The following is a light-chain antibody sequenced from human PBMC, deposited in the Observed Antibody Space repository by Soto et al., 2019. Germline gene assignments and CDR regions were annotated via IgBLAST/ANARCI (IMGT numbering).Light chain of an antibody. V-gene: IGLV2-14*01. J-gene: IGLJ1*01. CDR1: SSDVGSYNY. Sequence: QSVLTQPASVSGSPGQSITISCTGTSSDVGSYNYVSWYQQHPGKAPKLMIYEVSNRPSGVSDRFSGSKSGNTASLTISGLQAEDEADYYCFSHRGGDSHVFGTGTKLTVL. CDR2: EVS. CDR3: FSHRGGDSHV.